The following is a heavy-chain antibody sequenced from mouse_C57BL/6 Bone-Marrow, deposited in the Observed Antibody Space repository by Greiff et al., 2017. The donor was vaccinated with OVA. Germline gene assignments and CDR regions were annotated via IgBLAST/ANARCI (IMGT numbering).Heavy chain of an antibody. CDR1: GYTFTSYW. J-gene: IGHJ2*01. V-gene: IGHV1-7*01. CDR2: INPSSGYT. Sequence: QVQLKESGAELAKPGASVKLSCKASGYTFTSYWMHWVKQRPGQGLEWIGYINPSSGYTKYNQKFKDKATLTADKSSSTAYMQLSSLTYEDSAVYYCARRGYGNYDYFDYWGQGTTLTVSS. CDR3: ARRGYGNYDYFDY. D-gene: IGHD2-10*02.